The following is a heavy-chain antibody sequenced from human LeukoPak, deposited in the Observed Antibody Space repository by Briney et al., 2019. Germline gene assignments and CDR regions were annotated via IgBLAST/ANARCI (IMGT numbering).Heavy chain of an antibody. D-gene: IGHD2-15*01. CDR3: ARKSGRAFDI. V-gene: IGHV5-51*01. CDR1: GYSFTSYW. J-gene: IGHJ3*02. Sequence: GESLKISCKGSGYSFTSYWIGWVRQMPGKGLEWMGIIYPGESDTRYSQSFQGQVTISADKSISTAYLQWSSLKTSDTAMYYRARKSGRAFDIWGQGTMVTVSS. CDR2: IYPGESDT.